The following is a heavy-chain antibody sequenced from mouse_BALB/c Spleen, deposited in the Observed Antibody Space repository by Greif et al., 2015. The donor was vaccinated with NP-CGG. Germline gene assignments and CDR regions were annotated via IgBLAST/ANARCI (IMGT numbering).Heavy chain of an antibody. CDR3: ARWDWYFDV. J-gene: IGHJ1*01. Sequence: EVKVEESGAELVKPGASVKLSCTASGFNIKDTYMHWVKQRPEQGLEWIGRIDPANGNTKYDPKFQGKATITADTSSNTAYLQLSSLTSEDTAVYYCARWDWYFDVWGAGTTVTVSS. CDR1: GFNIKDTY. V-gene: IGHV14-3*02. CDR2: IDPANGNT.